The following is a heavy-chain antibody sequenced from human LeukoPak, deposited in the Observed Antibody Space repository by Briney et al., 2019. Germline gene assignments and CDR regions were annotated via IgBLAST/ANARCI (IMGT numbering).Heavy chain of an antibody. CDR2: IRSQAYGGTT. V-gene: IGHV3-49*04. CDR1: GFTFGDYA. D-gene: IGHD1-1*01. CDR3: TKGVMERLYFDY. Sequence: GGSLRLSCTASGFTFGDYAMSWVRQAPGKGLEWVGFIRSQAYGGTTEYAAPVKGRFTISRDNSKSIAYLQMNSLKTEDTAVYYCTKGVMERLYFDYWGQGTLVTASS. J-gene: IGHJ4*02.